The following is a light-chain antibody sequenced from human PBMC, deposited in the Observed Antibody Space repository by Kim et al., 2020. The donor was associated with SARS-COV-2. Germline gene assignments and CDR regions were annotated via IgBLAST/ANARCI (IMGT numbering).Light chain of an antibody. Sequence: LSASVGDRVTITCRASQSISSWLAWYQQKPGKAPKLLIYKASSLESGVPSRFSGSGSGTEFTFTISSLQPDDFATYHCQQYNSYSSFGQGTKLEI. V-gene: IGKV1-5*03. CDR3: QQYNSYSS. CDR2: KAS. CDR1: QSISSW. J-gene: IGKJ2*01.